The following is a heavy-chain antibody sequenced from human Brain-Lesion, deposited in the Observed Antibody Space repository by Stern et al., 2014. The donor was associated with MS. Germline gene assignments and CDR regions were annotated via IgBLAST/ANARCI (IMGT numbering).Heavy chain of an antibody. Sequence: QVQLQESGPGLVKPSGTLSLTCAVSGGSISSSNWWSWVRQSPGKGLEWIGESDHSGSTIYNPSLKRRVTVSVDKPKNPFSLNLRSVPAADTAVYLCARFPASRPHVFDSWGQGTLVTVSS. CDR3: ARFPASRPHVFDS. CDR1: GGSISSSNW. V-gene: IGHV4-4*02. D-gene: IGHD6-13*01. CDR2: SDHSGST. J-gene: IGHJ4*02.